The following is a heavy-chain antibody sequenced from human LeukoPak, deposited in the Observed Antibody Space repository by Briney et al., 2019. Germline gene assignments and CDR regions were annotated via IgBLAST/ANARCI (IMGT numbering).Heavy chain of an antibody. D-gene: IGHD5-18*01. Sequence: PGGSLRLSCAASGFTFDDYAMHWVRQAPGKGLGWVSLISWDGGSTYYADSVKGRFTISRDNSKNSLYLQMNSLRAEDTALYYCAKDMKSGYSYGTYYFDYWGQGTLVTVSS. CDR3: AKDMKSGYSYGTYYFDY. J-gene: IGHJ4*02. V-gene: IGHV3-43D*03. CDR2: ISWDGGST. CDR1: GFTFDDYA.